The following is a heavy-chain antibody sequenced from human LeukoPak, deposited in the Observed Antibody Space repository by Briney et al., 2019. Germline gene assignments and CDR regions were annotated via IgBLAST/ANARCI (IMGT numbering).Heavy chain of an antibody. Sequence: SETLSLTCAVYGGSFSGYYWSWIRQPPGKGLEWIGEINHSESTNYNPSLKSRVTISVDTSKNQFSLKLSSVTAADTAVYYCARGKYSSSHGFDYWGQGTLVTVSS. V-gene: IGHV4-34*01. D-gene: IGHD6-6*01. CDR2: INHSEST. CDR3: ARGKYSSSHGFDY. CDR1: GGSFSGYY. J-gene: IGHJ4*02.